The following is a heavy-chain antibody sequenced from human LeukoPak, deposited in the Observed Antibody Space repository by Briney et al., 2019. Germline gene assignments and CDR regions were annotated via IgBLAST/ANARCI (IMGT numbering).Heavy chain of an antibody. V-gene: IGHV1-18*01. CDR3: AKDPHYYGSGSYWSQDY. D-gene: IGHD3-10*01. CDR2: INPYNGNT. J-gene: IGHJ4*02. CDR1: GYTFTSYC. Sequence: ASVKVSCKASGYTFTSYCISWVRQAPGQGLEWMGLINPYNGNTNYAQKLQGRVTMTTDTSTSTAYMELRSLRSDDTAVYYCAKDPHYYGSGSYWSQDYWGQGTLVTVSS.